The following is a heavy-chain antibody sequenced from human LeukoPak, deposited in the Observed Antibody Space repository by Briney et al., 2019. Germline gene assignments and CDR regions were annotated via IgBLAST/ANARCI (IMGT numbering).Heavy chain of an antibody. CDR3: AREAFSSSWYFP. Sequence: GGSLRLSCAASGFTFSSYSMNWVRQAPGKGLEWVSSISSSSSYIYYAHSVKGRFTISRDNAKNSLYLQMNSLRAEDTAVYYCAREAFSSSWYFPWGQGTLVTVSS. D-gene: IGHD6-13*01. V-gene: IGHV3-21*01. CDR1: GFTFSSYS. CDR2: ISSSSSYI. J-gene: IGHJ5*02.